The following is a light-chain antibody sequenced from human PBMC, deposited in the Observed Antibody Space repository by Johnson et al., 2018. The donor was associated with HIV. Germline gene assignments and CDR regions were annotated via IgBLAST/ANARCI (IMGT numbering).Light chain of an antibody. CDR2: ENN. Sequence: QSVLTQPPSVSAAPGQKVTISCSGSSSNIGNNYVSWYQQLPGTAPKLLIYENNKRPSGIPDRFSGSKSGTSATLDITGLQTGDEADFYCGTWDSSLSAGVFGTGTKVTVL. J-gene: IGLJ1*01. V-gene: IGLV1-51*02. CDR3: GTWDSSLSAGV. CDR1: SSNIGNNY.